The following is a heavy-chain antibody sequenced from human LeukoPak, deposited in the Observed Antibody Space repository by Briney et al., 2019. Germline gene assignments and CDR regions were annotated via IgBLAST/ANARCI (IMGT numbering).Heavy chain of an antibody. V-gene: IGHV3-23*01. Sequence: GGTLRLSCAASGFTFSSYGMSWVRQAPGKGLEWVSAISGSGGSTYYADSVKGWFTISRDNSKNTLYLQMNSLRVEDTALYYCAREGGMVPHDTFDIWGQGTMVTVSS. D-gene: IGHD4/OR15-4a*01. CDR1: GFTFSSYG. CDR2: ISGSGGST. J-gene: IGHJ3*02. CDR3: AREGGMVPHDTFDI.